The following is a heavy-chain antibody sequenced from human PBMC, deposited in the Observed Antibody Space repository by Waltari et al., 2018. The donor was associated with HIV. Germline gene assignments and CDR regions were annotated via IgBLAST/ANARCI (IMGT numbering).Heavy chain of an antibody. Sequence: QVQLVQSGAEVKKPGASVKVSCKASGYTFTSYYMHWVRTAPGQGLELMGIINPSGGSTSYAQKFQGRVTMTRDTSTSTVYMELSSLRSEDTAVYYCARDGRYSNYYYYGMDVWGQGTTVTVSS. CDR2: INPSGGST. CDR1: GYTFTSYY. CDR3: ARDGRYSNYYYYGMDV. V-gene: IGHV1-46*01. J-gene: IGHJ6*02. D-gene: IGHD6-13*01.